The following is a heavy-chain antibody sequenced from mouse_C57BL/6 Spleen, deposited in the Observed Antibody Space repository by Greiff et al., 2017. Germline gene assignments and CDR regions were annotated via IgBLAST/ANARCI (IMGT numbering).Heavy chain of an antibody. CDR3: ARNYGSRTGYAMDY. CDR1: GYAFTNYL. Sequence: VQLQQSGAELVRPGTSVKVSCKASGYAFTNYLIEWVKQRPGQGLEWIGVINPGSGGTNYNEKFKGKATLTADKSSSTAYMQLSSLTSEDSAVYFCARNYGSRTGYAMDYWGQGTSVTVSS. V-gene: IGHV1-54*01. D-gene: IGHD1-1*01. CDR2: INPGSGGT. J-gene: IGHJ4*01.